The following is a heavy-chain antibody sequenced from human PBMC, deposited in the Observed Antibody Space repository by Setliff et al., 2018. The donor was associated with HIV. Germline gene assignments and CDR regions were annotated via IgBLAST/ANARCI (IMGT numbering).Heavy chain of an antibody. D-gene: IGHD3-10*01. Sequence: LSLTCASFGGPFSDYFWTWLRQPPGKGLEWIGHISPSGGADYSPSLKTRAAISLVTSRSQIVLRLSSVAAADTATYYCARGVTLGRGVIAESPLYVMDVWGEGTPVTVSS. CDR3: ARGVTLGRGVIAESPLYVMDV. V-gene: IGHV4-34*01. CDR1: GGPFSDYF. CDR2: ISPSGGA. J-gene: IGHJ6*03.